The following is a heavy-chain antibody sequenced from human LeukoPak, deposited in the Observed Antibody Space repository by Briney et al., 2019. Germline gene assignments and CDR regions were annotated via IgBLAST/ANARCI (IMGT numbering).Heavy chain of an antibody. Sequence: SETLSLTCAVYGGSFSGHYWSWIRQPPGKGLEWIGYIYYSGSTDYNPSLKSRVTISVDTSKSQFSLKLSSVTAADTAVYYCARTIAAAGTWWFDPWGQGTLVTVSS. D-gene: IGHD6-13*01. CDR1: GGSFSGHY. CDR3: ARTIAAAGTWWFDP. CDR2: IYYSGST. J-gene: IGHJ5*02. V-gene: IGHV4-59*11.